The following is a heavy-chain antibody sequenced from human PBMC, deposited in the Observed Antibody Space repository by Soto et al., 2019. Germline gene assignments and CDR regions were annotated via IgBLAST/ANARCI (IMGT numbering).Heavy chain of an antibody. CDR1: GGTFSSYA. Sequence: QVQLVQSGAEVKKPGSSVKVSCKASGGTFSSYAISWVRQAPGQGLEWMGGIIPIFGTANYAQKFQGRVTITADESTSTAYMELSSLRSEDTAVYYCANHGPSGIAAAGRFDYWGQGTLVTVSS. V-gene: IGHV1-69*12. D-gene: IGHD6-13*01. CDR3: ANHGPSGIAAAGRFDY. J-gene: IGHJ4*02. CDR2: IIPIFGTA.